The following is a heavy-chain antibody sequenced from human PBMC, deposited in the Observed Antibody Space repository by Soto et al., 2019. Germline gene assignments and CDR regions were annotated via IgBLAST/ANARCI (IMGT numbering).Heavy chain of an antibody. CDR2: IGGGSGST. CDR3: ATRMYSTSWYYFVS. D-gene: IGHD6-13*01. Sequence: EVQLLESGGGFVQPGGSLRLSCAASGFTFTNYALSWVRQAPGKGLEWVSTIGGGSGSTSYADSVKGRFSISRENSKNTLYLKMVSVGAEDKALYYCATRMYSTSWYYFVSWGQGTLVTVSS. CDR1: GFTFTNYA. J-gene: IGHJ4*02. V-gene: IGHV3-23*01.